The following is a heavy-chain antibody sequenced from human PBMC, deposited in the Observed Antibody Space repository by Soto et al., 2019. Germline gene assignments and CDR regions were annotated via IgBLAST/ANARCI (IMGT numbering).Heavy chain of an antibody. CDR1: GGSISSSNW. Sequence: SETLSLTCAVSGGSISSSNWWSWVRQPPGKGLEWIGEIYHSGSTNYNPSLKSRVTISVDKSKNQFSLKLSSVTAADTAVYYCATGGHVAGSYYYYYGRDVWGQGTTVTVSS. V-gene: IGHV4-4*02. CDR3: ATGGHVAGSYYYYYGRDV. CDR2: IYHSGST. D-gene: IGHD6-19*01. J-gene: IGHJ6*02.